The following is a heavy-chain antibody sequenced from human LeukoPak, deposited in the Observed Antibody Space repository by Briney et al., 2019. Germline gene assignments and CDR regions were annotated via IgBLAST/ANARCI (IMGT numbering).Heavy chain of an antibody. CDR1: GFIFRSYA. J-gene: IGHJ6*02. D-gene: IGHD3-3*01. CDR3: ITIFGVAWEYYYGLDV. CDR2: ISDSGDNT. V-gene: IGHV3-23*01. Sequence: PGGSLRLSCAASGFIFRSYAMIWVRQAPGKGLEWVSGISDSGDNTFYADSVKGRFTISRDNSKNTLFLQMNSLRVEDTAVYYCITIFGVAWEYYYGLDVWGQGTTVTVSS.